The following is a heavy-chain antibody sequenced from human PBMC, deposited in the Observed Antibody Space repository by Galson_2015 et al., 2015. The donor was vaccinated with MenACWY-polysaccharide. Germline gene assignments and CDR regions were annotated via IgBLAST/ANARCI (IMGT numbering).Heavy chain of an antibody. Sequence: SLRLSCAASGCTFSSSVMSWVRQAPGKGLGWVAVIVGSGANTYYTDSVKGRFIISRDNSKNTVYLQMNSLRAEDTALYYCAKDTLHAAGTANDWGQGTLVTVSS. J-gene: IGHJ4*02. CDR3: AKDTLHAAGTAND. CDR2: IVGSGANT. V-gene: IGHV3-23*01. D-gene: IGHD6-13*01. CDR1: GCTFSSSV.